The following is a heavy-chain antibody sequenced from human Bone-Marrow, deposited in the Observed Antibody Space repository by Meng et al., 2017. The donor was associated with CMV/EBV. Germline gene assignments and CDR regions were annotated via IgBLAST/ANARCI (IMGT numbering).Heavy chain of an antibody. CDR1: GFTFSSYA. D-gene: IGHD1-1*01. V-gene: IGHV3-30-3*01. CDR2: ISYDGSNK. CDR3: AQGGYRFDY. Sequence: GESLNISCAASGFTFSSYAMHWVRQAPGKGLEWVAVISYDGSNKYYADSVKGRFTISRDNSKNTLYLQMNSLRAEDTAVYYCAQGGYRFDYWGQGTLVTVSS. J-gene: IGHJ4*02.